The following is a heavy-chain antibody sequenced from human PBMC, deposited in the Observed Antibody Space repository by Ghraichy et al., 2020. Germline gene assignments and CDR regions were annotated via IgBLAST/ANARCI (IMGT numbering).Heavy chain of an antibody. Sequence: GGSLRLSCAASGFTFSDVWMSWVRQTPGKGLEWVGRIKRESDGGTKDYAAPVKGRFTISRDDSKNTLYLQMNSLQIEDTGVYYCSAGVGRTDTDYWGQGTLVTVSS. CDR2: IKRESDGGTK. V-gene: IGHV3-15*01. CDR1: GFTFSDVW. D-gene: IGHD1-26*01. CDR3: SAGVGRTDTDY. J-gene: IGHJ4*02.